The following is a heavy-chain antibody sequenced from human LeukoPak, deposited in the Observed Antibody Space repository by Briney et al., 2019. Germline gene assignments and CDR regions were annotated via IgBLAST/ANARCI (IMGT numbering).Heavy chain of an antibody. CDR2: IFGTGST. J-gene: IGHJ4*02. CDR1: GFTVSSNY. V-gene: IGHV3-53*01. CDR3: ARDLKSSYSSGSYYY. D-gene: IGHD3-22*01. Sequence: GGSLRLYCAASGFTVSSNYMSWVRQAPGKGLEWGSVIFGTGSTYYEDSVKGRFTISRDNSKNTLYLQMTRLRAEDTAMYYCARDLKSSYSSGSYYYWGQGTLVTVSS.